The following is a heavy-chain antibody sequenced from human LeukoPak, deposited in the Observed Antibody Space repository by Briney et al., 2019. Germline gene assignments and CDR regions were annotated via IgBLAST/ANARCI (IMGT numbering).Heavy chain of an antibody. D-gene: IGHD3-10*01. CDR2: IYYSGSA. J-gene: IGHJ4*02. CDR1: GVSISSGAYY. Sequence: PSETLSLTCTVSGVSISSGAYYWSWIRRHPGKGLELIVYIYYSGSAYYNPSLKSRVTISIDTSKNQFSLQLSSVTAADTAVYYCVRCYYTSGSYSYFDYWGQGTLVTVSS. V-gene: IGHV4-31*03. CDR3: VRCYYTSGSYSYFDY.